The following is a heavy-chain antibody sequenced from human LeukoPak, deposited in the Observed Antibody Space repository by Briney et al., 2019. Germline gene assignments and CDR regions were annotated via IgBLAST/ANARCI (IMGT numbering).Heavy chain of an antibody. Sequence: SETLSLTCTVSGGSISSSSYYWGWIRQPPGKGLEWIGTIYYSGATYYNPSLKSRVSISVDTSKNQFALRLSSVTAADTAVYYCATIFSGSYWGIDYWGQGTLVTVSS. D-gene: IGHD1-26*01. CDR1: GGSISSSSYY. CDR2: IYYSGAT. J-gene: IGHJ4*02. V-gene: IGHV4-39*01. CDR3: ATIFSGSYWGIDY.